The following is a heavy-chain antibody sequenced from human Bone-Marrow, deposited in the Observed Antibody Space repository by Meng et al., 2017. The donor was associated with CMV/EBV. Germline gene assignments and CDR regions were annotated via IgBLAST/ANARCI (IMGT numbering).Heavy chain of an antibody. CDR1: GFTFSNAW. Sequence: GESLKISCGASGFTFSNAWMSWVRQAPGKGLEWVANIKQDGSEKYYVDSVKGRFTISRDNAKNSLYLQMNSLRAEDTAVYYCAREGHTSFRFKYYYYYCMDVWGQGTTVTVSS. CDR3: AREGHTSFRFKYYYYYCMDV. V-gene: IGHV3-7*01. CDR2: IKQDGSEK. D-gene: IGHD2-2*01. J-gene: IGHJ6*02.